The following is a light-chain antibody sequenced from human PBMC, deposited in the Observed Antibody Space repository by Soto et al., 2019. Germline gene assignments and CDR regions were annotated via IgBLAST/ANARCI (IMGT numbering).Light chain of an antibody. CDR2: GNS. J-gene: IGLJ1*01. V-gene: IGLV1-40*01. Sequence: PVLTQPASGYRAQRQRVTISCTRSSSNIGAGYDVHWYQQLPGTAPKLLIYGNSNRPSGVPDRFSGSKSGTSASLAITGLQAEDEADYYCQSYDSSMSGYVFVTGTKVIVL. CDR3: QSYDSSMSGYV. CDR1: SSNIGAGYD.